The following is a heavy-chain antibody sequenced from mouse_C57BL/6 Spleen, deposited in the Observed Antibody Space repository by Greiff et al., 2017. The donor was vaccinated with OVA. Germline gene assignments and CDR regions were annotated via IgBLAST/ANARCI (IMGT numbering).Heavy chain of an antibody. CDR2: INPNNGGT. Sequence: EVKLMESGPELVKPGASVKIPCKASGYTFTDYNMDWVKQSHGKSLEWIGDINPNNGGTIYNQKFKGKATLTVDKSSSTAYMELRSLTSEDTAVYYCARKDYYGSRFAYWGQGTLVTVSA. D-gene: IGHD1-1*01. CDR3: ARKDYYGSRFAY. J-gene: IGHJ3*01. V-gene: IGHV1-18*01. CDR1: GYTFTDYN.